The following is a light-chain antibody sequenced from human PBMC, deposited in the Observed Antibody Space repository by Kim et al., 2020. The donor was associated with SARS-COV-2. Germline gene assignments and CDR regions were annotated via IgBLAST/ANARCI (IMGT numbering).Light chain of an antibody. CDR2: STS. CDR1: QGISND. V-gene: IGKV1-16*01. CDR3: LQYNDFPHT. Sequence: DIQMAQSPSSLSASVGDRVTITCRASQGISNDLAWYQQTPGKAPKPLIYSTSSAQLGVPSRFRGSTSGADFTLTISSLQPEDSAIYYCLQYNDFPHTFGQGTKLEI. J-gene: IGKJ2*01.